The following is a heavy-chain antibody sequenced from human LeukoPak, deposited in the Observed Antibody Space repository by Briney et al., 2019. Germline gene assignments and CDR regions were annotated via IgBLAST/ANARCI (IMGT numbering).Heavy chain of an antibody. CDR1: GFTFSSYA. V-gene: IGHV3-23*01. J-gene: IGHJ5*02. CDR3: AKDPDIVVIPAAIWFDP. Sequence: GGSLRLSCAASGFTFSSYAMSWVRQAPGKGLEWVSAISGSGGSTYYADSVKGRFTISRDNSKNTLYLQMNSLRAEDTAVYYCAKDPDIVVIPAAIWFDPWGQGTLVTVSS. D-gene: IGHD2-2*01. CDR2: ISGSGGST.